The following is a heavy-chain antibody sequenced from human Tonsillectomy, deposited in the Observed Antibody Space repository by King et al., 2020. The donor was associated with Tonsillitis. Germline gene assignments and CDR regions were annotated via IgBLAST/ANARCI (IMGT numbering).Heavy chain of an antibody. CDR3: AREPYGDWPYYFDC. D-gene: IGHD4-17*01. CDR2: ILYRGST. J-gene: IGHJ4*02. CDR1: GGSISSGVYY. Sequence: VQLQESGPGLVKPSQTLSLTCTVSGGSISSGVYYWSWIRQPPGKGLEWIGYILYRGSTYYIPSHKSRVTISVDTSKTQFSLKLNSVTAADTAVYYGAREPYGDWPYYFDCWGQGTLVTVSS. V-gene: IGHV4-30-4*01.